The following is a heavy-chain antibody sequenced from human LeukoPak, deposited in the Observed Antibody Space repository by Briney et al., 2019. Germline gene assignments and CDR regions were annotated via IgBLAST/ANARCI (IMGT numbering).Heavy chain of an antibody. CDR3: ARDNNFDY. CDR1: GFTFSSYS. J-gene: IGHJ4*02. CDR2: ISSSSSTI. V-gene: IGHV3-48*04. Sequence: GGSLRLSCAASGFTFSSYSMNWVRQAPGKGLEWVSYISSSSSTIYYADSVKGRFTISRDNAKNSLYLQMNSLRAEDTAVYYCARDNNFDYWGQGTLVTVSS.